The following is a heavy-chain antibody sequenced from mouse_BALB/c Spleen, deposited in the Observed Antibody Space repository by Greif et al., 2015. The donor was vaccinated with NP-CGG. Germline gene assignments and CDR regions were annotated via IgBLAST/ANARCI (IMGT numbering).Heavy chain of an antibody. CDR2: IDPANGNT. V-gene: IGHV14-3*02. CDR1: GFNIKDTY. Sequence: LVESGAELVKPGASVKLSCTASGFNIKDTYMHWVKQRPEQGLEWIGRIDPANGNTKYDPKFQGKATITADTSSNTAYLQLSSLTSEDTAVYYCARDYYYGRSQVYFDYWGQGTTLTVSS. D-gene: IGHD1-1*01. J-gene: IGHJ2*01. CDR3: ARDYYYGRSQVYFDY.